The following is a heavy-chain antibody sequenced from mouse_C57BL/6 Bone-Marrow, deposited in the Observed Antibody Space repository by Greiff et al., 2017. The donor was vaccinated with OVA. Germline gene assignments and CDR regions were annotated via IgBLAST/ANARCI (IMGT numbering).Heavy chain of an antibody. V-gene: IGHV1-9*01. CDR3: ARILNLLLRSYYFDY. CDR2: ILPGSGST. D-gene: IGHD1-1*01. Sequence: VKLVESGAELMKPGASVKLSCKATGYTFTGYWIEWVKQRPGHGLEWIGEILPGSGSTNYNEKFKGKATFTADTSSNTAYMQLSSLTTEDSAIYYCARILNLLLRSYYFDYWGQGTTLTVSS. CDR1: GYTFTGYW. J-gene: IGHJ2*01.